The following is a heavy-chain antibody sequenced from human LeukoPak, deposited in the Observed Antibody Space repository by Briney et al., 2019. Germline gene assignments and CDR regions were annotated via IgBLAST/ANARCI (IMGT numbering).Heavy chain of an antibody. CDR2: SYYSGST. V-gene: IGHV4-30-4*08. J-gene: IGHJ4*02. CDR1: GGSIRSGDYY. D-gene: IGHD3-10*01. Sequence: PSETLSLTCTVSGGSIRSGDYYWSWSRQPPGKGLEWIGYSYYSGSTYYNPSLKSRVTISVDTSKNQFSLKLSSVTAADAAAYYCARELHHGSGSPPYYFDYWGQGTLVTVSS. CDR3: ARELHHGSGSPPYYFDY.